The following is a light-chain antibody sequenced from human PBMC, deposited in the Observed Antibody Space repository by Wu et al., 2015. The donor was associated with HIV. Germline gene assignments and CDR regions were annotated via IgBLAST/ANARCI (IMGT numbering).Light chain of an antibody. J-gene: IGKJ1*01. V-gene: IGKV1-NL1*01. CDR3: QQYYSTPWT. Sequence: DIQMTQSPSTLSASVGDRVIITCRASQGISNSLAWYQQKPGKAPELLLYAASRLESGVPSRFSGSGSGTDYTLTISSLQPEDFATYYCQQYYSTPWTFGQGTKAEIK. CDR1: QGISNS. CDR2: AAS.